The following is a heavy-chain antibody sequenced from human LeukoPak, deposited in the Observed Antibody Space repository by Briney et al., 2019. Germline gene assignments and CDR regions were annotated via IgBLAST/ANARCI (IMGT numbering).Heavy chain of an antibody. Sequence: GASLRLSCAASGFTFSSYAMSWVRQAPGKGLEWVSAISGSGGSTYYADSVKGRFTSSRDNSKNTLYLQMNSLRGEDTAVYYCANGGGYYDSSGYYSDYWGQGTLVTVSS. CDR1: GFTFSSYA. V-gene: IGHV3-23*01. CDR3: ANGGGYYDSSGYYSDY. D-gene: IGHD3-22*01. J-gene: IGHJ4*02. CDR2: ISGSGGST.